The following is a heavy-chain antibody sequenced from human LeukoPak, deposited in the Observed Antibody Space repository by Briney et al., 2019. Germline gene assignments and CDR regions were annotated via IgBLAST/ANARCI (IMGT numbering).Heavy chain of an antibody. CDR3: ARPLDYKGDDAFGI. J-gene: IGHJ3*02. CDR1: GYTFTSYD. V-gene: IGHV1-8*01. CDR2: MNPNSGNT. Sequence: ASVKVSCKASGYTFTSYDINWVRQATGQGLEWMGWMNPNSGNTGYAQKFQGRVTMTRNTSISTAYMELSSLRSEDTAVYYCARPLDYKGDDAFGIWGQGTMVSVSS. D-gene: IGHD4-11*01.